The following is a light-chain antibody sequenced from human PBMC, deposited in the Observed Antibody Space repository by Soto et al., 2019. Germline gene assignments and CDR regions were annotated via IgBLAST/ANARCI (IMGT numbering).Light chain of an antibody. Sequence: EIVLTQSPGTLSLSPGERATLSCRASQGVSSSYLAWYQQKPGQPPRLLIYGASSRATGIPDRFSGSGYGTDFTLTITGLEPEDYAVYYCQHYRTSFGGGTKVEIK. J-gene: IGKJ4*01. CDR3: QHYRTS. V-gene: IGKV3-20*01. CDR1: QGVSSSY. CDR2: GAS.